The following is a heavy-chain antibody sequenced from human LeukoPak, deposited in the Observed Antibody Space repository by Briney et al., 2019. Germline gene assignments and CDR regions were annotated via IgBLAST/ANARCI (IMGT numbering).Heavy chain of an antibody. D-gene: IGHD1/OR15-1a*01. V-gene: IGHV3-23*01. CDR1: GFPFRSYV. Sequence: GGSLRLSCAASGFPFRSYVMSWVRQAPGKGLQWVSTISGSGGRTYYADSVKGRFIVSRDSSKNTLYLQINSLRAEDTAVCYCAKVRTTTLLGPFDYWGQGTLVTVSS. CDR2: ISGSGGRT. J-gene: IGHJ4*02. CDR3: AKVRTTTLLGPFDY.